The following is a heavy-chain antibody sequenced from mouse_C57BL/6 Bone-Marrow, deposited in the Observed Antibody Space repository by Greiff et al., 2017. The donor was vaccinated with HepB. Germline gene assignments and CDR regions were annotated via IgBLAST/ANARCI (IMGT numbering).Heavy chain of an antibody. Sequence: QVQLQQSGAELVNPGASVKISCKASGYTFTDYYINWVKQRPGQGLEWIGKIGPGSGSTYYNEKFKGKATLTADKSSSTAYMQLSSLTSEDSAVYFCARHLYYYGSSYWYFDVWGTGTTVTVSS. J-gene: IGHJ1*03. V-gene: IGHV1-77*01. CDR3: ARHLYYYGSSYWYFDV. D-gene: IGHD1-1*01. CDR2: IGPGSGST. CDR1: GYTFTDYY.